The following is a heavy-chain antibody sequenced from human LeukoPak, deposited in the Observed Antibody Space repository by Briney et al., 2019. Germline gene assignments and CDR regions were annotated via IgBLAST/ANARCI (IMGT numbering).Heavy chain of an antibody. J-gene: IGHJ4*02. CDR1: GFTFSGSA. Sequence: PGGSLRLSCAASGFTFSGSAMHWVRQASGKGLEWVGRIRSKANSYATAYAASVKGRFTISRDDSKNTGYLQMNSLKTEDTAVYYCTTRTLVGATRLDYWGQGTLVTVSS. D-gene: IGHD1-26*01. V-gene: IGHV3-73*01. CDR3: TTRTLVGATRLDY. CDR2: IRSKANSYAT.